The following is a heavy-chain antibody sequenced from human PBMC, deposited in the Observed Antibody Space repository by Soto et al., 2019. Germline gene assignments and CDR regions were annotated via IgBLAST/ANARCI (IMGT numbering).Heavy chain of an antibody. D-gene: IGHD6-13*01. CDR2: ISYDGSNK. J-gene: IGHJ4*02. CDR3: AKDRALSSSWYHDPNPGPHY. CDR1: GFTFSSYG. Sequence: GGALRLSCAASGFTFSSYGMHWVRQAPGKGLEWVAVISYDGSNKYYADSVKGRFTISRDNSKKTLYLQMNSLRAEDTAVYYCAKDRALSSSWYHDPNPGPHYWGQGTLVTVSA. V-gene: IGHV3-30*18.